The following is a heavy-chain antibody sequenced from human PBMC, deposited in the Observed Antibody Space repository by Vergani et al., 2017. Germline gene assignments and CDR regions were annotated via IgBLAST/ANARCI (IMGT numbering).Heavy chain of an antibody. D-gene: IGHD6-19*01. CDR1: GFSLSTSGVG. CDR3: ARIYKGIAVATLIDY. Sequence: QITLKESGPTLVKPTQTLTLTCTFSGFSLSTSGVGVGWIRQPPGKALEWLALIYWNDDKRYSPSLKSRLTITKDTSKNQVVLTMTNMDPVDTATYYCARIYKGIAVATLIDYWGQGTLVTVSS. J-gene: IGHJ4*02. V-gene: IGHV2-5*01. CDR2: IYWNDDK.